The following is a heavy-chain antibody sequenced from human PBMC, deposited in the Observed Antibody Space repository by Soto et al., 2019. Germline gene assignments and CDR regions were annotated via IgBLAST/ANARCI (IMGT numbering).Heavy chain of an antibody. CDR2: INPSGST. Sequence: PSETLSHTCPVYGGYFSGYYWSWIRQPPGKGLVWIGEINPSGSTSYNPSLKSRVPIAVDTYKSQFHRKLSYVPAGVMAVDYCARGPEGGYEGDYCGVETLVIVS. D-gene: IGHD5-12*01. V-gene: IGHV4-34*01. CDR3: ARGPEGGYEGDY. CDR1: GGYFSGYY. J-gene: IGHJ4*02.